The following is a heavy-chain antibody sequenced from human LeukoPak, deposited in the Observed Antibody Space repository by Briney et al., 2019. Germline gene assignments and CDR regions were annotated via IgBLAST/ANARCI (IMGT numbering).Heavy chain of an antibody. CDR1: GFTFSSHV. CDR3: AKVEMATTAYYFDY. V-gene: IGHV3-30*18. Sequence: GGSLRLSCAASGFTFSSHVMHWVRQAPGKGLEWVAVISYDGSNKYYGDSVKGRFTISRDNSKNTLYLQMNSLRAEDTAVYYCAKVEMATTAYYFDYWGQGTLVTVSS. J-gene: IGHJ4*02. D-gene: IGHD5-24*01. CDR2: ISYDGSNK.